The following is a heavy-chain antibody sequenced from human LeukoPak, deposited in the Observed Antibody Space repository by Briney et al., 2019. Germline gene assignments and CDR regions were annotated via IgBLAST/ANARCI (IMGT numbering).Heavy chain of an antibody. CDR1: GGTFISYA. Sequence: GASVKVSCKASGGTFISYAISWVRQAPGQGLEWMGGIIPIFGTANYAQKFQGRVTITADESTSTAYMELSSLRSEDTAVYYCARFYYDFWSGYSHFDYWGQGTLVTVSS. J-gene: IGHJ4*02. CDR2: IIPIFGTA. V-gene: IGHV1-69*13. D-gene: IGHD3-3*01. CDR3: ARFYYDFWSGYSHFDY.